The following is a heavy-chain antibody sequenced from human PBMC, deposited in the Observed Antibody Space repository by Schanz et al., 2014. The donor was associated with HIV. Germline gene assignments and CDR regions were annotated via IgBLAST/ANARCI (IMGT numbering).Heavy chain of an antibody. D-gene: IGHD6-6*01. Sequence: QVQLVESGGGVVQPGRSLRLSCAASGFTFSSYGMHWVRQAPGKGLEWVAVISYDGRKKHYADSVKGRFTVSRDNSKKTLYLQMNSLRAEDTAVYYCASTIYPYSSSSDYYYGMDVWGQGTTVSVSS. CDR1: GFTFSSYG. CDR3: ASTIYPYSSSSDYYYGMDV. J-gene: IGHJ6*02. CDR2: ISYDGRKK. V-gene: IGHV3-30*03.